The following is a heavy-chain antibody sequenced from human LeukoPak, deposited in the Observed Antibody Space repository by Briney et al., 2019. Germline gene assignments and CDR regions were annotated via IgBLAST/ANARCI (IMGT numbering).Heavy chain of an antibody. Sequence: GGSLRLSCAASGFTFDDYAMHWVRQAPGKGLEWVSLISWDGGNIYYADSMKGRFTISRDNSKNSLYLQMNSLRAEDSAFYYCAKAAIRYTTRWNDFDYWGQGTLVTVSS. CDR3: AKAAIRYTTRWNDFDY. J-gene: IGHJ4*02. CDR2: ISWDGGNI. CDR1: GFTFDDYA. V-gene: IGHV3-43D*03. D-gene: IGHD2-2*02.